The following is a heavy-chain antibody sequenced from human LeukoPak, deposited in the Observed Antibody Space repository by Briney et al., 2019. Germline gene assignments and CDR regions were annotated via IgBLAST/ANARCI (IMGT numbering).Heavy chain of an antibody. V-gene: IGHV3-23*01. Sequence: GGSLRLSCAASGFTFSSYAMSWVRQAPGKGLEWVSAISGSGGSTYYADSVKGRFTISGDNSKNTLYLQMNSLRAEDTAVYYCAEDQSRGSNYYGSGSYPYWGQGTLVTVSS. CDR3: AEDQSRGSNYYGSGSYPY. D-gene: IGHD3-10*01. CDR1: GFTFSSYA. CDR2: ISGSGGST. J-gene: IGHJ4*02.